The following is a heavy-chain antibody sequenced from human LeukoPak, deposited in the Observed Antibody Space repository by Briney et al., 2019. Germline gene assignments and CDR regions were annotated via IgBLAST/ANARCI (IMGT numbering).Heavy chain of an antibody. CDR2: IYYSGST. J-gene: IGHJ2*01. D-gene: IGHD3-10*01. CDR1: GGSISSYY. Sequence: SETLSLTCTVSGGSISSYYWSWIRQPPGKGLEWIGYIYYSGSTNYNPSLKSRVTISVDTSKNQFSLKLSSVTAADTAVYYCARSEYGSGSYYNPNYWYFDLWGRGTLVTVSS. V-gene: IGHV4-59*08. CDR3: ARSEYGSGSYYNPNYWYFDL.